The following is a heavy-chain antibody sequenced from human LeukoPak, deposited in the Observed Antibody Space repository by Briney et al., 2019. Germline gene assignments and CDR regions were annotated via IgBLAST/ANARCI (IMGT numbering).Heavy chain of an antibody. D-gene: IGHD6-13*01. CDR3: ARGSGDSSSWYLPSNYYGMDV. CDR1: GYTFTSYD. CDR2: MNPNSGNT. J-gene: IGHJ6*02. V-gene: IGHV1-8*01. Sequence: ASVKVSCKASGYTFTSYDINWVRQATGQGLEWMGGMNPNSGNTGYAQKFQGRVTMTRNTSISTAYMELSSLRSEDTAVYYCARGSGDSSSWYLPSNYYGMDVWGQGTTVTVSS.